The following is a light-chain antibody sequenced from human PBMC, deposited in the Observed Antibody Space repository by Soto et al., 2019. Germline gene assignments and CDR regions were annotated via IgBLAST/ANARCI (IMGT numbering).Light chain of an antibody. Sequence: EIVLTQSPGTLSLSPGEKATLSCRASQSVNNLAWYQQKPGQAPRLLVHDASSGATDIPDRVSGSGSGTDFTLTISGLEPEEFAVYFCRHYDNSPPMYTFGQGTKLEI. CDR1: QSVNN. J-gene: IGKJ2*01. CDR2: DAS. CDR3: RHYDNSPPMYT. V-gene: IGKV3-20*01.